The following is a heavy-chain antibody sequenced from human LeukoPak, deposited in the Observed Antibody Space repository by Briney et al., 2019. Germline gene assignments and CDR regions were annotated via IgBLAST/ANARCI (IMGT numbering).Heavy chain of an antibody. CDR1: GGSISSSSYY. CDR2: IYYSGST. CDR3: ARHGGVSGTYFPPHHYGMDV. D-gene: IGHD3-16*01. V-gene: IGHV4-39*01. J-gene: IGHJ6*02. Sequence: KSSETLSLTCTVSGGSISSSSYYWGWIRQPPGKGLEWIGSIYYSGSTYYNPSLKSRVTISVDTSKNQFSLKLSSVTAADTAVYYCARHGGVSGTYFPPHHYGMDVWGQGTTVTVSS.